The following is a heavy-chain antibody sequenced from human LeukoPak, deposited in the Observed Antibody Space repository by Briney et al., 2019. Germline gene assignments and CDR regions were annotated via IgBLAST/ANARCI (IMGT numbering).Heavy chain of an antibody. Sequence: SQTLSLTCAISGDSVSSNSAAWNWIRQSPSRGLEWLGRTYYRSKWYNDYAVSVKSRITINPDTSKNQFSLQLNSMTAADTAVYYCARGLVIAVTGWGQWELPPAGHDSWGQGTLVTVSS. CDR1: GDSVSSNSAA. V-gene: IGHV6-1*01. CDR2: TYYRSKWYN. J-gene: IGHJ4*02. CDR3: ARGLVIAVTGWGQWELPPAGHDS. D-gene: IGHD1-26*01.